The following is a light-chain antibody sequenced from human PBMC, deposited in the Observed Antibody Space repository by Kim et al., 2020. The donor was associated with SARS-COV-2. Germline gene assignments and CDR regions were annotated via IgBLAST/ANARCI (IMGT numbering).Light chain of an antibody. CDR3: LLFYSGVRV. CDR2: DTT. CDR1: AGAVTSGHF. V-gene: IGLV7-46*01. Sequence: QAVVTQEPSLTVSPGGTVTLTCGSSAGAVTSGHFPYWFQQKPGQAPRTLIYDTTDKPSRTPARFSGSFLGGKAALTLSGAQPEDEAEYYCLLFYSGVRVFGGGTQLTVL. J-gene: IGLJ3*02.